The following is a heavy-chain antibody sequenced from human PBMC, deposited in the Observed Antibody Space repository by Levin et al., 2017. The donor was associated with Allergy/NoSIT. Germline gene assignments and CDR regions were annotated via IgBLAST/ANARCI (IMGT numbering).Heavy chain of an antibody. J-gene: IGHJ4*02. CDR2: ISNGGTRD. V-gene: IGHV3-30*03. D-gene: IGHD2/OR15-2a*01. CDR3: TGGGQSHFYHDH. Sequence: PGGSLRLSCAASGFSVSSYGMHWVRQAPGKGLEWVAAISNGGTRDFYADSAKGRFTISRDNSMNTLSLQMNSLRTDDTAVYYCTGGGQSHFYHDHWGQGTQVTVSS. CDR1: GFSVSSYG.